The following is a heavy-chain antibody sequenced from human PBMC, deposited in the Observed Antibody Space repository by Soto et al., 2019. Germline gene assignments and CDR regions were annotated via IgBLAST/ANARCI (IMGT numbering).Heavy chain of an antibody. V-gene: IGHV3-15*06. D-gene: IGHD6-13*01. CDR1: GGSISSSNW. J-gene: IGHJ6*02. Sequence: PSETLSLTCAASGGSISSSNWWSWVRQAPGKGLEWVGLIKSQGGGGTAHYAAPVKGRFTISRDDSRNTVYLQMNSLKPEDTALYYCIWQQDFYYGRAVWGQGTTVTVSS. CDR2: IKSQGGGGTA. CDR3: IWQQDFYYGRAV.